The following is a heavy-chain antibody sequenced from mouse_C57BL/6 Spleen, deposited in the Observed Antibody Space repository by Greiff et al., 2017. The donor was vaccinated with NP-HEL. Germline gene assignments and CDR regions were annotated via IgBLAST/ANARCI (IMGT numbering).Heavy chain of an antibody. D-gene: IGHD1-1*01. J-gene: IGHJ1*03. CDR2: IYPGVGDT. CDR1: GYAFSSYW. CDR3: ARGTTVVYWYFDV. Sequence: VQLQQSGAELVKPGASVKISCKASGYAFSSYWMNWVKQRPGKGLEWIGQIYPGVGDTNYNGKFKGKATLTADKSSSTAYMQLSSLTSEDSAVYFCARGTTVVYWYFDVWGTGTTVTVSS. V-gene: IGHV1-80*01.